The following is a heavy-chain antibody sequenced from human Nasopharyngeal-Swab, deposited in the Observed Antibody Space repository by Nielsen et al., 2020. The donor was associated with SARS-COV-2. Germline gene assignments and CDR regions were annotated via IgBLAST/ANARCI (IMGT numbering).Heavy chain of an antibody. Sequence: LTCAASGFNFDDYAMHWVRQAPGKGLEWVSLITADGGSTYYADSVKGRFTISRDNSKNSVSLQMNNLRTEDTAFYYCAKSIGELLSPFDSWGQGTLVTVSS. CDR2: ITADGGST. CDR1: GFNFDDYA. CDR3: AKSIGELLSPFDS. D-gene: IGHD1-26*01. J-gene: IGHJ4*02. V-gene: IGHV3-43*02.